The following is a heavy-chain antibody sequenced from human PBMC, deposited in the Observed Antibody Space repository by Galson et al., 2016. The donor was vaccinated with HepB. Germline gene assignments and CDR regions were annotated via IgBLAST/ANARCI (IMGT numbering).Heavy chain of an antibody. CDR3: VKDRYSSTWYLEN. D-gene: IGHD6-19*01. CDR1: GFTFSSYA. CDR2: ISYDGRRT. Sequence: SLRLSCAASGFTFSSYAMHWVRQAPGKGLEWVAVISYDGRRTYYAESVKGRFTISRDNSENTVNLEMNSLRAEDTSIYYCVKDRYSSTWYLENWGQGTLVTVSS. V-gene: IGHV3-30*18. J-gene: IGHJ4*02.